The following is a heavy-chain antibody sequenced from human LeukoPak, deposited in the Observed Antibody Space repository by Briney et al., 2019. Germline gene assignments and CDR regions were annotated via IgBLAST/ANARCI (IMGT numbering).Heavy chain of an antibody. D-gene: IGHD6-13*01. V-gene: IGHV1-18*01. CDR1: GYTFTSYG. CDR2: ISAYNGNT. CDR3: ARPTGYSSSWYVDY. J-gene: IGHJ4*02. Sequence: ASVKVSCKASGYTFTSYGISWVRQAPGQGLEWLGWISAYNGNTNYAQKLQGRVTMTTDTSTSTAYMELRSLRSDDTAVYYCARPTGYSSSWYVDYWGQGTLVTVSS.